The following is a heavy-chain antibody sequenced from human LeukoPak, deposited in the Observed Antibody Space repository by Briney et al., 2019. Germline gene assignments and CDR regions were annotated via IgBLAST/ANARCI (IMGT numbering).Heavy chain of an antibody. Sequence: PGGSLRLSCAASGFTLSSYAMHWVRQAPGKGLEWVAVISYDGSNKYYADSVKGRFTISRDNSKNTLYLQMNSLRAEDTAVYYCARDRWGLAYPQYWGQGTLVTVSS. CDR2: ISYDGSNK. V-gene: IGHV3-30*04. CDR3: ARDRWGLAYPQY. D-gene: IGHD1-26*01. J-gene: IGHJ4*02. CDR1: GFTLSSYA.